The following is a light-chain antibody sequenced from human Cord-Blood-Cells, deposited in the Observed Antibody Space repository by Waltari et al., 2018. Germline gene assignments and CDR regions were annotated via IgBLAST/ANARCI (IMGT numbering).Light chain of an antibody. CDR2: AAS. CDR3: QQSYSTPRT. V-gene: IGKV1-39*01. J-gene: IGKJ4*01. CDR1: QSISSY. Sequence: DIQMTQSPSSLSASEGDRVTITCRPSQSISSYLNWYQQKPGKAPKLLIYAASSLQSGVPSRFSGSGSGTDFTLTISSLQPEDFATYYCQQSYSTPRTFGGGTKVEIK.